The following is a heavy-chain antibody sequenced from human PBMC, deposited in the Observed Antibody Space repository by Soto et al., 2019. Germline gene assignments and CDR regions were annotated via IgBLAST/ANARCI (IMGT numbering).Heavy chain of an antibody. J-gene: IGHJ5*02. CDR2: TYYRSKWYN. Sequence: SQTLSLTCAISGDSVSSNSAAWNLIMQSPSRGLEWLGRTYYRSKWYNDYAVSVKSRITINPDTSKNQFSLQLNSVTPEDTAVYYCAREVAARSGTWFDPWGQGTLVTVSS. D-gene: IGHD6-6*01. CDR1: GDSVSSNSAA. V-gene: IGHV6-1*01. CDR3: AREVAARSGTWFDP.